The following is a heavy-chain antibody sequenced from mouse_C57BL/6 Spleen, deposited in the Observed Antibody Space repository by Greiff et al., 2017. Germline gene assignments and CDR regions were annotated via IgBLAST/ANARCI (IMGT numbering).Heavy chain of an antibody. Sequence: EVKLMESGGGLVKPGGSLKLSCAASGFTFSDYGMHWVRQAPEKGLEWVAYISSGSSTIYYADTVKGRFTISRDNAKNTLFLQMTSLRSEDTAMYYCAREGRYYYAMDYWGQGTSVTVSS. V-gene: IGHV5-17*01. CDR3: AREGRYYYAMDY. CDR1: GFTFSDYG. J-gene: IGHJ4*01. D-gene: IGHD3-3*01. CDR2: ISSGSSTI.